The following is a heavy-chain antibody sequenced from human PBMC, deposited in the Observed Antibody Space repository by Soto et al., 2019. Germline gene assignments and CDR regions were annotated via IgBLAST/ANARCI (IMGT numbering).Heavy chain of an antibody. CDR3: ARSGGTYYFDR. D-gene: IGHD1-1*01. J-gene: IGHJ4*02. CDR1: GTTFSTHG. Sequence: QVQLVQSGAEVRKPGSSVNVSCKASGTTFSTHGIHWVRQAPGQGLEWMGGFVPMFSSSNYAQKFQGRLTIVAEESTNSAYMELSSLRADDSAIYYCARSGGTYYFDRWGQGTLVTVSS. CDR2: FVPMFSSS. V-gene: IGHV1-69*01.